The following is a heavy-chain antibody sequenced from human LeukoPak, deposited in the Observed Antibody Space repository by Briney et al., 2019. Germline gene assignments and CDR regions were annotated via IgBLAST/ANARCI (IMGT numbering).Heavy chain of an antibody. Sequence: GASVKVSCKASGYTFTGYYMHWVRQAPGQGLEWMGWINPNSGGTNYAQKLQGRVTMTTDTSTSTAYMELRSLRSDDTAVYYCARVGPQQLARLTSFDYWGQGTLVTVSS. V-gene: IGHV1-2*02. D-gene: IGHD6-13*01. CDR1: GYTFTGYY. CDR2: INPNSGGT. CDR3: ARVGPQQLARLTSFDY. J-gene: IGHJ4*02.